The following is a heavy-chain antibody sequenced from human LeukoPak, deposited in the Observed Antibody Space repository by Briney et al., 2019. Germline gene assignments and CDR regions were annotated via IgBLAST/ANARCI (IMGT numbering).Heavy chain of an antibody. CDR3: ARDPPLRDYGDRDFDL. D-gene: IGHD4-17*01. Sequence: PSETLSLTCTVSGGSISSSSYYWGWIRQPPGKGLEWIGSIYHSGSTYYNPSLKSQVTISVDTSKNQFSLKLSSVTAADTAVYYCARDPPLRDYGDRDFDLWGRGTLVTVSS. CDR2: IYHSGST. CDR1: GGSISSSSYY. V-gene: IGHV4-39*07. J-gene: IGHJ2*01.